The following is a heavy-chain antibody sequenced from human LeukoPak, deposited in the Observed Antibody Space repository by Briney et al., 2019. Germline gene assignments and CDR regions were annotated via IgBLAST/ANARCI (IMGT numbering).Heavy chain of an antibody. V-gene: IGHV1-46*01. CDR3: ARDNDFDY. D-gene: IGHD2-8*01. CDR2: IYPGGGST. CDR1: GYTFTSYY. Sequence: GASVKVSCKASGYTFTSYYIHWVRQAPGQGLEWMGIIYPGGGSTSYTQKFQGRVTMTRDMSTSTVYMELSSLRSEDTAVYYCARDNDFDYWGQGTLVTVSS. J-gene: IGHJ4*02.